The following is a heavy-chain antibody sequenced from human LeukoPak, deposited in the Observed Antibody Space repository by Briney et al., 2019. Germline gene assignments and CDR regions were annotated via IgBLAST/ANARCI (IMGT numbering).Heavy chain of an antibody. CDR2: MNPNSGNT. J-gene: IGHJ5*02. V-gene: IGHV1-8*03. D-gene: IGHD3-22*01. Sequence: ASVKVPCKASGYTFTSYDINWVRQATGQGLEWMGWMNPNSGNTGYAQKFQGRVTITRNTSISTAYMELSSLRSEDTAVYYCARDYYDSSGYNWFDPWGQGTLVTVSS. CDR3: ARDYYDSSGYNWFDP. CDR1: GYTFTSYD.